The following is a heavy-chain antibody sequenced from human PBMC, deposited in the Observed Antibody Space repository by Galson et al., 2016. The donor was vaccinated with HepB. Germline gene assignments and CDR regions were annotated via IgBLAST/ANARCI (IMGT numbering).Heavy chain of an antibody. CDR2: IYHSGTT. D-gene: IGHD5-24*01. Sequence: TLSLTCAVSGVSISSGNWWTWVRQTPGKGLEWLGKIYHSGTTNNNLSLISRVTMSVDKSNNQFSLKMTSVTAEDTAIYYCARYVTDGAAWRSFDYWGQGILVTVSS. CDR1: GVSISSGNW. V-gene: IGHV4-4*02. CDR3: ARYVTDGAAWRSFDY. J-gene: IGHJ4*02.